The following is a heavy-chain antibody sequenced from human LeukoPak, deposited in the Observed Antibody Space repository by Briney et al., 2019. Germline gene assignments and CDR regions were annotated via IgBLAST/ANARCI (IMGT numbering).Heavy chain of an antibody. J-gene: IGHJ4*02. Sequence: SETLSLTCTVSGGSVSSGSYYWSWIRQPPGKGLEWIGYIYYSGSTNYNPSLKSRVTISVDTSKNQFSLKLSSVTAADTAVYYCARDSGSFDYWGQGTLVTVSS. CDR3: ARDSGSFDY. CDR1: GGSVSSGSYY. CDR2: IYYSGST. D-gene: IGHD1-26*01. V-gene: IGHV4-61*01.